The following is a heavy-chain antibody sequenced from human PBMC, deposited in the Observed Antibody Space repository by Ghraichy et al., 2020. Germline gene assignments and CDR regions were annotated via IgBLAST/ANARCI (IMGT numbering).Heavy chain of an antibody. CDR3: ARGQNYYDSIDYFDS. V-gene: IGHV3-74*03. D-gene: IGHD3-22*01. CDR2: INSDGRRI. Sequence: SCAASGFSFITYWLHWVRQAPGKGLVWVSRINSDGRRIMYADSVKGRFTISRDNAKNTLYLQMNSLRAEDTAVYYCARGQNYYDSIDYFDSWGQGALVTVSS. CDR1: GFSFITYW. J-gene: IGHJ4*02.